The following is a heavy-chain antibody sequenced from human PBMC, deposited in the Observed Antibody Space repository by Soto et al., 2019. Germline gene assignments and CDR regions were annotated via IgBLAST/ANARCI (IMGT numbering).Heavy chain of an antibody. D-gene: IGHD3-3*01. CDR1: GYTFTGYY. CDR3: ARQTQTDDDVWSGYYPPDE. V-gene: IGHV1-2*02. Sequence: ASVKVSCKASGYTFTGYYMHWVRQAPGQGLEWMGWINPNSGGTNYAQKFQGRVTMTRDTSISTAYMELSRLRSDDTAVYYCARQTQTDDDVWSGYYPPDEWGQGSLVTVYS. CDR2: INPNSGGT. J-gene: IGHJ4*02.